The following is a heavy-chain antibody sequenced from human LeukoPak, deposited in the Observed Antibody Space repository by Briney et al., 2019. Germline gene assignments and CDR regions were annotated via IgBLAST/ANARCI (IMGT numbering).Heavy chain of an antibody. D-gene: IGHD5-24*01. CDR3: TRAEMATTYYFDS. J-gene: IGHJ4*02. CDR2: ISYNSGNI. V-gene: IGHV3-9*01. CDR1: GFTFDEYP. Sequence: AGGSLTLPCTASGFTFDEYPMHWVRHAPGRGLEWVSSISYNSGNIAYADSVKGRFTISRDNAKNSLYLQMNSLRAEDTAIYYCTRAEMATTYYFDSWGQGTLVTVSS.